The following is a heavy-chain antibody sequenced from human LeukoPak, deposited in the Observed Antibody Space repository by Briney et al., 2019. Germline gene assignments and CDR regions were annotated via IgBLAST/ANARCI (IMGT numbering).Heavy chain of an antibody. CDR3: ASHYSSGSYRYTGSFDY. CDR1: GGSFSGYY. J-gene: IGHJ4*02. D-gene: IGHD3-16*02. Sequence: SETLSLTCAVYGGSFSGYYWSWIRQPPGKGLEWIGEINHSGSTNYNPSLKSRVTISVDTSKNQFSLKLSSVTAADAALYYCASHYSSGSYRYTGSFDYWGQGTLLTVSS. V-gene: IGHV4-34*01. CDR2: INHSGST.